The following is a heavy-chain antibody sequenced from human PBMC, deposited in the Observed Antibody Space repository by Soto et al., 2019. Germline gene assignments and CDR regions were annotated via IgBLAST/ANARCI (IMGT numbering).Heavy chain of an antibody. CDR3: AKGPRISLSTWFDP. CDR2: ISWNSGSI. J-gene: IGHJ5*02. Sequence: GGSLRLSCAASGFTFDDYAMHWVRQAPGKGLEWVSGISWNSGSIGYADSVKGRFTISRDNAKNSLYLQMNSLRAEDTALYYCAKGPRISLSTWFDPWGQGTLVTVSS. D-gene: IGHD1-26*01. V-gene: IGHV3-9*01. CDR1: GFTFDDYA.